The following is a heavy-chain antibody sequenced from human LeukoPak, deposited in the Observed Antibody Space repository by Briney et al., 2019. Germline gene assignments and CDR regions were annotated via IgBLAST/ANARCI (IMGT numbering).Heavy chain of an antibody. D-gene: IGHD3-10*01. J-gene: IGHJ4*02. Sequence: SETLSLTCTVSGGPISSGGYYWSWIRQHPGKGLEWIGYIYYSGSAYYNPSLKSRVTISVDTSENQFSLKLSSVTAADTAVYYCARVNYGSATKEDYWGQGTLVTVSS. CDR3: ARVNYGSATKEDY. CDR1: GGPISSGGYY. CDR2: IYYSGSA. V-gene: IGHV4-31*03.